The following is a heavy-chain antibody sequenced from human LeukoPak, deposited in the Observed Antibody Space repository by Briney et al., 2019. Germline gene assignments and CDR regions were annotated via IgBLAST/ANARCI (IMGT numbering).Heavy chain of an antibody. CDR1: GFTFSSYS. V-gene: IGHV3-21*01. J-gene: IGHJ5*02. Sequence: GGSLRLSCAASGFTFSSYSMNWVRQAPGKGLEWVSSVSSSSSYIYYADSVKGRFTISRDNAKKSLYLQMNSLRAEDTAVYFCARVRTVTTSWFDPWGQGTLVTVSS. CDR3: ARVRTVTTSWFDP. CDR2: VSSSSSYI. D-gene: IGHD4-17*01.